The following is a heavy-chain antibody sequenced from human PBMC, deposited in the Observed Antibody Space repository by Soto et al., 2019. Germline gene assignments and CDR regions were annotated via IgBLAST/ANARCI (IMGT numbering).Heavy chain of an antibody. CDR2: RKQDGSGK. Sequence: EVQLVESGGGLVQPGGSLRLSWAASGFTFNNYWMSWFRQAAGKGLEWVANRKQDGSGKYYVDSVKGRFTISRDHPQISLYLQMNSLRAEDTAVYYWARDRTGHSSGLGQPYSYGMDVWGQGTTVTVSS. CDR3: ARDRTGHSSGLGQPYSYGMDV. D-gene: IGHD5-18*01. CDR1: GFTFNNYW. V-gene: IGHV3-7*03. J-gene: IGHJ6*02.